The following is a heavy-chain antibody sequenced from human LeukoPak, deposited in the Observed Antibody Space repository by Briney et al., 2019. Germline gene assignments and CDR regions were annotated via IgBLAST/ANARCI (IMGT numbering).Heavy chain of an antibody. CDR2: ITSSGGST. Sequence: GGSLRLSCAASGFTFNTYGMTWVRQAPGKGLEWVSAITSSGGSTYYGDSVKGRFTISRDNSRNTLYLQMNSLKTEDTAVYYCTTEIDWGQGTLVTVSS. J-gene: IGHJ4*02. CDR1: GFTFNTYG. V-gene: IGHV3-23*01. CDR3: TTEID.